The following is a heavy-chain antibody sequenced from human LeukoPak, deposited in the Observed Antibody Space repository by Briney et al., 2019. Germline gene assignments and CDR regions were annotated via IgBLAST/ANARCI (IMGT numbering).Heavy chain of an antibody. CDR2: ISYDGSNK. J-gene: IGHJ4*02. Sequence: PGRSLRLSCAASGFTFSSYAMHWIRQAPGKGLEWVAVISYDGSNKYYADSVKGRFTISRDNSKNTLYLQMNSLRAEDTAVYYCAREPSSSIPGYFDYWGQGTLVTVSS. D-gene: IGHD6-13*01. CDR3: AREPSSSIPGYFDY. V-gene: IGHV3-30*01. CDR1: GFTFSSYA.